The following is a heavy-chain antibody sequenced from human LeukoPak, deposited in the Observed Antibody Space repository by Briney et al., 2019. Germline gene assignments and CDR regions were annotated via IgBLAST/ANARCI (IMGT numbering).Heavy chain of an antibody. V-gene: IGHV3-7*01. CDR1: GFTFKSAW. CDR3: AKDIVWFGELLY. Sequence: GGSLRLSCAASGFTFKSAWMTWVRQAPGKGLEWVANIKEDGSAKNYVGSVKGRFTISRDNAKNMLYLQMNSLRAEDTAVYYCAKDIVWFGELLYWGQGTLVTVSS. J-gene: IGHJ4*02. CDR2: IKEDGSAK. D-gene: IGHD3-10*01.